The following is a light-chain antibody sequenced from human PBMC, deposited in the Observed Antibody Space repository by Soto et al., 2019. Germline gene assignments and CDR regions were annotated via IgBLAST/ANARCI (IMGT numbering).Light chain of an antibody. CDR1: QDINNH. CDR3: LQHEDYPLT. CDR2: AVS. J-gene: IGKJ4*01. Sequence: DIQMAQSPSAMSASVGDRVTITCRASQDINNHLAWFQQKPGKVPKRLIYAVSTLQSGVPSRFSGSGSGTEFTLTISSLQPEDFATYYCLQHEDYPLTFGGGTKVDIK. V-gene: IGKV1-17*03.